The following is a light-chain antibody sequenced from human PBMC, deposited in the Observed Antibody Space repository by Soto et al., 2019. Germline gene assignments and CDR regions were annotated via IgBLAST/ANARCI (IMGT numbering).Light chain of an antibody. CDR3: QQYTCLWT. J-gene: IGKJ1*01. CDR1: QSVTRTF. V-gene: IGKV3-20*01. CDR2: AAS. Sequence: EIVLTQSPGTLSLSPGEGATLSCRASQSVTRTFLAWYQQKLGQAPRLLIYAASSRATGIPDRFSGSGSGTDFTLTISSLQPDDVATYYCQQYTCLWTFGPGTKVDIK.